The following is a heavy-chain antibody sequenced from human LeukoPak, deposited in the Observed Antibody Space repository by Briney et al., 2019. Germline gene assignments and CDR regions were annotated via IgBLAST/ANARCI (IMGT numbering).Heavy chain of an antibody. CDR1: GFTFSSYS. CDR2: ISSSSSYI. Sequence: GGSLRLSCAASGFTFSSYSMNWVRQAPGKGLEWVSSISSSSSYIYYADSVKGRSTISRDNAKNSLYLQMNSLRAEDTAVYYCASGYDSSGYYGSFNDYWGQGTLVTVSS. V-gene: IGHV3-21*01. CDR3: ASGYDSSGYYGSFNDY. J-gene: IGHJ4*02. D-gene: IGHD3-22*01.